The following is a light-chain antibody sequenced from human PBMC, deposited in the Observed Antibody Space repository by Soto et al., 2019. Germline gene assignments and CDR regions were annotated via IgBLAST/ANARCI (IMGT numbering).Light chain of an antibody. CDR3: QQFNNYPWT. Sequence: STLSASVRDRVTITCRASQSISSWLAWYQQKPGKAPNLLIFKASSLESGVPSRFSGSGSGTEFTLTISSLQPDDFATYYCQQFNNYPWTFGQGTKVDIK. CDR1: QSISSW. CDR2: KAS. J-gene: IGKJ1*01. V-gene: IGKV1-5*03.